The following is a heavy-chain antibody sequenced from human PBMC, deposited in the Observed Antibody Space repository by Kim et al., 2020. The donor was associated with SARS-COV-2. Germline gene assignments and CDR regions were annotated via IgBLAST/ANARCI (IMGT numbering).Heavy chain of an antibody. Sequence: GGSLRLSCAASGFTFSSYAMHWVRQAPGKGLEWVAVISYDGSNKYYADSVKGRFTISRDNSKNTLYLQMNSLRAEDTAVYYCARNEITGTTVDYWGQGTLVTVSS. D-gene: IGHD1-7*01. CDR2: ISYDGSNK. V-gene: IGHV3-30-3*01. CDR1: GFTFSSYA. J-gene: IGHJ4*02. CDR3: ARNEITGTTVDY.